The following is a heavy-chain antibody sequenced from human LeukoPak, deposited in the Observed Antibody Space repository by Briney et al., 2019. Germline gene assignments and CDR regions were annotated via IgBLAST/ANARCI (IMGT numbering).Heavy chain of an antibody. CDR3: ARGGGVFDP. CDR2: INHSGSA. CDR1: GGSFSGYY. D-gene: IGHD3-16*01. Sequence: SETLSLTCAVYGGSFSGYYWSWIRQPPGKGLEWIGEINHSGSANYNPSLKSRVTISVDTSKNQFSLKLSSVAAADTAVYYCARGGGVFDPWGQGTLVTVSS. V-gene: IGHV4-34*01. J-gene: IGHJ5*02.